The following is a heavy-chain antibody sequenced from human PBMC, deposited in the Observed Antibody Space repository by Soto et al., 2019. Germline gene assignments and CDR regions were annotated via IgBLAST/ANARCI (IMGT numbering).Heavy chain of an antibody. CDR1: GGSISSGGYY. V-gene: IGHV4-31*03. CDR3: ARGGGSYLNWFDP. CDR2: IYYSGTT. D-gene: IGHD1-26*01. J-gene: IGHJ5*02. Sequence: PSETLSLTCTVSGGSISSGGYYWYWIRQHPGKGLEWIGYIYYSGTTYYNPSLKSRVTISVDTSKNQFSLKLSSVTAADTAVYYCARGGGSYLNWFDPWGQGTLVTVSS.